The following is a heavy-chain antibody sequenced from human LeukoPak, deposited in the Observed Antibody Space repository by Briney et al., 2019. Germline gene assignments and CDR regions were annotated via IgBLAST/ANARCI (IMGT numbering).Heavy chain of an antibody. Sequence: SQTLSLTCTVSGGSISSGDYYWSWIRQPPGKGLEWIGYIYYSGSTYYNPSLKSRVTISVDTSKNQFSLKLSSVTAAATAVYYCTRDPVLLWFGELNYYYGMDVWGQGTTVTVSS. D-gene: IGHD3-10*01. CDR3: TRDPVLLWFGELNYYYGMDV. V-gene: IGHV4-30-4*01. CDR1: GGSISSGDYY. J-gene: IGHJ6*02. CDR2: IYYSGST.